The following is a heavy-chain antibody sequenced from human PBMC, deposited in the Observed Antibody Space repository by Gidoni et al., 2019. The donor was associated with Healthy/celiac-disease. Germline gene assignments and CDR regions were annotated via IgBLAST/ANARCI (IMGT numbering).Heavy chain of an antibody. J-gene: IGHJ4*02. V-gene: IGHV4-31*03. CDR3: ARDHQLYCSGGSCYAY. Sequence: QVQLQESGPGLVKPSQTLSLTCTVSGCSISSGGYYWSWIRQHPGKGLEWIGYIYYSGSTYYNPSLKSRVTISVDTSKNQFSLKLSSVTAADTAVYYCARDHQLYCSGGSCYAYWGQGTLVTVSS. D-gene: IGHD2-15*01. CDR1: GCSISSGGYY. CDR2: IYYSGST.